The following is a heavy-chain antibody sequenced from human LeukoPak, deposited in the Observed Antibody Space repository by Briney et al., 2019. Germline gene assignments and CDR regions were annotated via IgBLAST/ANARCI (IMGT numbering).Heavy chain of an antibody. CDR1: GYTLTELS. CDR3: ATCVYDSSGYFSFDY. D-gene: IGHD3-22*01. CDR2: FDPEDGET. V-gene: IGHV1-24*01. J-gene: IGHJ4*02. Sequence: ASVKVSCKVSGYTLTELSMHWVRQAPGKGLEWMGGFDPEDGETIYAQKFQGRVTMTEDTSTDTAYMELNSLRSEDTAVYYCATCVYDSSGYFSFDYWGQGTLVTVSS.